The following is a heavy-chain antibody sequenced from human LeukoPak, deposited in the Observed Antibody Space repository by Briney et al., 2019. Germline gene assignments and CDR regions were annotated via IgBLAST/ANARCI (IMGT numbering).Heavy chain of an antibody. J-gene: IGHJ4*02. V-gene: IGHV3-49*03. CDR3: TRGGYTFAS. D-gene: IGHD2-2*02. CDR2: MRSNTYGGTT. Sequence: GGSLRLPCTASGFTFGDYSMTWFRQAPGKGLEWVGFMRSNTYGGTTEYAASVKGRFTISRDDSKSIVYLQMNSLKTEDTAVYYCTRGGYTFASWGQGTLVSVSS. CDR1: GFTFGDYS.